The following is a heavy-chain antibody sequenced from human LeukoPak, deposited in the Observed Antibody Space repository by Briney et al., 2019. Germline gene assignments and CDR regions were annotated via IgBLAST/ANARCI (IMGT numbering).Heavy chain of an antibody. V-gene: IGHV4-34*01. CDR1: GGSFSGYY. CDR3: ARDGGYDILTGSGRGFDY. J-gene: IGHJ4*02. CDR2: INHSGST. D-gene: IGHD3-9*01. Sequence: SETLSLTCAVYGGSFSGYYWSWIRQPPGKGLEWIGEINHSGSTNYNPSLKSRVTISVDTSKNQFSLKLSSVTAAGTAVYYCARDGGYDILTGSGRGFDYWGQGTLVTVSS.